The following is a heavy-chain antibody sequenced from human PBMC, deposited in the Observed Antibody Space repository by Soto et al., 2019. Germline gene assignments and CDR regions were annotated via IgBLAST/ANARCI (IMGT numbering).Heavy chain of an antibody. CDR2: IYSGDLT. V-gene: IGHV3-66*01. CDR1: GFTVSSND. Sequence: EVQLVESGGGLVQPGGSLRLSCAASGFTVSSNDMTWVRQAPGKGLEWVSVIYSGDLTYYADSVKGRFTISRDNSKNILYLKMNSRRAEDTAVYYCARVQSTGAFDIWGQGTMVTVSS. CDR3: ARVQSTGAFDI. J-gene: IGHJ3*02.